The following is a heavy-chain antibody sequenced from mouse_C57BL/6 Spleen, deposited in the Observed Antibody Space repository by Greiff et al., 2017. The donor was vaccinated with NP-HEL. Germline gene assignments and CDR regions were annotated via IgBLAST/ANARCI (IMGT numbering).Heavy chain of an antibody. CDR2: IYPGSGST. J-gene: IGHJ4*01. D-gene: IGHD2-5*01. Sequence: VQLQQSGAELVKPGASVKMSCKASGYTFTSYWITWVKQRPGQGLEWIGDIYPGSGSTNYNEKFKSKATLTVDTSSSTAYMQLSSLTSEDSAVYYCARMDSNYRHYAMDDWGQGTSVTVSS. V-gene: IGHV1-55*01. CDR3: ARMDSNYRHYAMDD. CDR1: GYTFTSYW.